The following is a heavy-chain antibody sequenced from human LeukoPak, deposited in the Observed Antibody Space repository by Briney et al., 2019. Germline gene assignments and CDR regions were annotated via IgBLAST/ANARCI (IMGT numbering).Heavy chain of an antibody. Sequence: GGSLRLSCAASGFTFSSYSMNWVRQAPGKGLEWVSSISSSSSYIYYADSVKGRFTISRDNAKNSLYLQMNSLRAEDTAVYYCARCIAPLCERPFDPWGQGTLVTVSS. CDR3: ARCIAPLCERPFDP. D-gene: IGHD6-13*01. J-gene: IGHJ5*02. V-gene: IGHV3-21*01. CDR2: ISSSSSYI. CDR1: GFTFSSYS.